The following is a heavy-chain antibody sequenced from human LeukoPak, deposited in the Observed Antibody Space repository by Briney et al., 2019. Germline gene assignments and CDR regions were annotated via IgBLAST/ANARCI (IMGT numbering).Heavy chain of an antibody. CDR2: IYSSGST. Sequence: SETLSLTCTVSGGSISSGDYYWSWIHQPPGKGLEWIGYIYSSGSTYYNPSLKSRVTISLDTSKNQFSLKLSSVTAADTAVYYCARARYYYGSGSKYYFDSWGQGTLVTVSS. CDR1: GGSISSGDYY. D-gene: IGHD3-10*01. V-gene: IGHV4-30-4*01. J-gene: IGHJ4*02. CDR3: ARARYYYGSGSKYYFDS.